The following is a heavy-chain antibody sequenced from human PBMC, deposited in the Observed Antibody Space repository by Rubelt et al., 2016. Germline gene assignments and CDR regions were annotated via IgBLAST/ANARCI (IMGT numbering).Heavy chain of an antibody. Sequence: GLEWMGRINPNSGGTNYAQKFQGRVTMIRDTSISTAYMDLGSLTSGDTAIYFCAKVRRPGMVASSTFDIWGQGTMVTVSS. J-gene: IGHJ3*02. D-gene: IGHD3-3*01. CDR3: AKVRRPGMVASSTFDI. CDR2: INPNSGGT. V-gene: IGHV1-2*06.